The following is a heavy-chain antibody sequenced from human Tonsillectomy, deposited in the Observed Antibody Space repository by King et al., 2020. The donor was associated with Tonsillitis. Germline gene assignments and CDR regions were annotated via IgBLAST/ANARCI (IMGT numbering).Heavy chain of an antibody. CDR1: GYSISSGYF. V-gene: IGHV4-38-2*01. CDR3: ARGWPESFYSTGGYPPWFAP. CDR2: VYHSVTT. J-gene: IGHJ5*02. Sequence: QLQESGPGLVKPSNTLSLTCAVSGYSISSGYFWGWIRQPPGKGLEWIGSVYHSVTTHYNPSLKSRVTISVDTSKNQFSLQVSSVTAADTAVYYCARGWPESFYSTGGYPPWFAPWGQGTRVTVSS. D-gene: IGHD2-8*02.